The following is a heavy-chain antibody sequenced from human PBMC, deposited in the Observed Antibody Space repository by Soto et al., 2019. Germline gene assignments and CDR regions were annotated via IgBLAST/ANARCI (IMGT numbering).Heavy chain of an antibody. CDR2: IIPIFGTA. CDR3: ASGDYDFWSGPGGGMDV. J-gene: IGHJ6*02. V-gene: IGHV1-69*12. CDR1: GGTFSSYA. D-gene: IGHD3-3*01. Sequence: QVQLVQSGAEVKKPGSSVKVSCKASGGTFSSYAISWVRQAPGQGLEWMGGIIPIFGTANYAQKFQGRVTITAEXPXRQXYMELSSLRSEDAAVYYCASGDYDFWSGPGGGMDVWGQGTTVTVSS.